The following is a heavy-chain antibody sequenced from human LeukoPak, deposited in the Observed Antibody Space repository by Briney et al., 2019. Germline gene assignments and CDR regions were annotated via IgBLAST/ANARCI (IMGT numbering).Heavy chain of an antibody. Sequence: GGSLRLSCAASGFTFSSYAMSWVRQAPGKGLEWVSTISGSGGSAYYADSVKGRFTISRDNSKNTLYLQMNSQRAEDTAVYYCAKDHQYGYFDYWGQGTLVTVSS. CDR1: GFTFSSYA. V-gene: IGHV3-23*01. J-gene: IGHJ4*02. CDR3: AKDHQYGYFDY. D-gene: IGHD6-13*01. CDR2: ISGSGGSA.